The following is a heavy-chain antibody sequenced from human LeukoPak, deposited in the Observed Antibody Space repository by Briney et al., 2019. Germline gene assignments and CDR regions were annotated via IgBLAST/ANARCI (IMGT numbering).Heavy chain of an antibody. Sequence: GGSLRLSCAASGFNFSNYGMHWVRQAPGKGLEWVAFISYDGGDKYYADSVKGRFTISGDYFKNTLYLQMNSLRAEDTAVYYCAKDRGAKGAWAYFDYWGQGTLVTVSS. CDR1: GFNFSNYG. D-gene: IGHD3-10*01. V-gene: IGHV3-30*18. CDR2: ISYDGGDK. CDR3: AKDRGAKGAWAYFDY. J-gene: IGHJ4*02.